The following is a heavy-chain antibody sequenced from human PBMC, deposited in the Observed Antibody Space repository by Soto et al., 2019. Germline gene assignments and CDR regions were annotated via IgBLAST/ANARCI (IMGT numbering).Heavy chain of an antibody. CDR3: ALIKDCSRTDCYLASFDP. CDR2: IFSNDEK. J-gene: IGHJ5*02. D-gene: IGHD2-2*01. V-gene: IGHV2-26*01. CDR1: GLSLSNGRLG. Sequence: QVTLKESGPVLVKPRETLTLTCTVSGLSLSNGRLGVSWIRQPPGKALEWLAHIFSNDEKSYSTSLKSRLTISKDTSRSQVVLTMNNMDPVDSATYYCALIKDCSRTDCYLASFDPWGQGTLVTVSS.